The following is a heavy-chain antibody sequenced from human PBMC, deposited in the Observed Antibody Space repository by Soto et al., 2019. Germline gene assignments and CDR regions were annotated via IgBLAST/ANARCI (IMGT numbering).Heavy chain of an antibody. Sequence: GASVKVSCKASGYTFTSYGMNWVRQAPGRGPEWMGWINVGTDKTKYSEKFQGRVTITTDTSASTAYMELTSLGSEDTAVYYCARLEAGVKLDYWGQGTPVTVSS. V-gene: IGHV1-3*01. CDR3: ARLEAGVKLDY. J-gene: IGHJ4*02. CDR2: INVGTDKT. CDR1: GYTFTSYG.